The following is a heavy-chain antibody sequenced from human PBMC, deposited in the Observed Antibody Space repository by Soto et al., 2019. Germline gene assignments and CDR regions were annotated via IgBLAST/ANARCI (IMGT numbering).Heavy chain of an antibody. D-gene: IGHD3-10*01. J-gene: IGHJ3*02. CDR1: GLTLRDYW. Sequence: GSLRLSCVASGLTLRDYWMAWVRQTPGKGLEFVANIRQDGNEINYVDSVKGRFTISRDNAKNSLFLQMNSLRNEDTAVYYCGTDQWGGAFDIGGQGTMVTV. V-gene: IGHV3-7*01. CDR3: GTDQWGGAFDI. CDR2: IRQDGNEI.